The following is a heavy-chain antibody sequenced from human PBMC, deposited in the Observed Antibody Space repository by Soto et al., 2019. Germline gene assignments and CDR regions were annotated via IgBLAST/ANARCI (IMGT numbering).Heavy chain of an antibody. D-gene: IGHD1-26*01. Sequence: QVQLVQSGAEVKKPGSSVTVSCKASGGTFSSYTISWVRQAPGQGLEWMAGISPIFGTPIYAQKFQDRVTITADDSTMTDYMEMNRLTSEDTAVYYCARVVVGSRLSLDYWGQGTLVTISS. J-gene: IGHJ4*02. V-gene: IGHV1-69*01. CDR3: ARVVVGSRLSLDY. CDR1: GGTFSSYT. CDR2: ISPIFGTP.